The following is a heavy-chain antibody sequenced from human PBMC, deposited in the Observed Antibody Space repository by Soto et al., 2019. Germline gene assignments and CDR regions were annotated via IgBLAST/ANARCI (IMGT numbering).Heavy chain of an antibody. Sequence: SGSLSITCAVSGGSISSYYWSWIRQPPGKGLEWIGYIYYSGSTNYNPSLKSRVTISVDTSKNQFSLKLSSVTAADTAVYYCARVHCGGDCYAKRINYFDYWGQGTLVTVSS. CDR2: IYYSGST. D-gene: IGHD2-21*02. V-gene: IGHV4-59*01. CDR1: GGSISSYY. CDR3: ARVHCGGDCYAKRINYFDY. J-gene: IGHJ4*02.